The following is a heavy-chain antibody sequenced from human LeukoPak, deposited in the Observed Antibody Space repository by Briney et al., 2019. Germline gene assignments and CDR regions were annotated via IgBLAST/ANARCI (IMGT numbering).Heavy chain of an antibody. D-gene: IGHD3-22*01. Sequence: GGSLRLSCAASGFTFSSYAMHRVRQAPGKGLEWVAVISYDGSNKYYADSVKGRFTISRDNSKNTLYLQMNSLRAEDTAVYYCARAGSDSSGYSAFDYWGQGTLVTVSS. CDR2: ISYDGSNK. V-gene: IGHV3-30*01. CDR1: GFTFSSYA. J-gene: IGHJ4*02. CDR3: ARAGSDSSGYSAFDY.